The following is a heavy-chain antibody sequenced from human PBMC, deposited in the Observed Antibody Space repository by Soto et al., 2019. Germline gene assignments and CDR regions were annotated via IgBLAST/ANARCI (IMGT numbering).Heavy chain of an antibody. CDR3: ARTTGRHLDF. D-gene: IGHD4-4*01. Sequence: SSETLSLTCTVSGGSLGSYYWSWIRQPPGKGLEWIGNIDYSGTAYFNPSLGTRVTFPVDTSKNQFSLTLYSVTAADTAVYYCARTTGRHLDFWGQGILVTVSS. CDR1: GGSLGSYY. V-gene: IGHV4-59*04. CDR2: IDYSGTA. J-gene: IGHJ4*02.